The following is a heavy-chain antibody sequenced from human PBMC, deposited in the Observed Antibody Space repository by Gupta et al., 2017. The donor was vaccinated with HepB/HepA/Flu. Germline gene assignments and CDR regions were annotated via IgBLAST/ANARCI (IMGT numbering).Heavy chain of an antibody. J-gene: IGHJ4*02. CDR2: ISGSGSST. CDR3: AKFDPRFVVIVTAPFYFDH. CDR1: GFPFRDYA. D-gene: IGHD2-21*02. V-gene: IGHV3-23*01. Sequence: EVQLLESGGGLVQPGGSLRLSCAASGFPFRDYAMSCVRQAPGKGLEWVSAISGSGSSTYYTDSVKGRFTISRDNSENTLYLQMNSLRVDDTAVYYCAKFDPRFVVIVTAPFYFDHWGLGTLVTVSS.